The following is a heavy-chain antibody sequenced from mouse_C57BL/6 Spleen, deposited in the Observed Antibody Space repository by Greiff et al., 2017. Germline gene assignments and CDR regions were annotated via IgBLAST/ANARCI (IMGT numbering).Heavy chain of an antibody. CDR3: VRHHYYDYDGYAMDY. V-gene: IGHV10-1*01. CDR2: IRSKSNNYAT. Sequence: EVQLVESGGGLVQPKGSLKLSCAASGFSFNTYAMNWVRQAPGKGLEWVARIRSKSNNYATYYADSVKDRFTISRDDSESMLYLQMNNLKTEDTAMYYCVRHHYYDYDGYAMDYWGQGTSVTVSS. D-gene: IGHD2-4*01. J-gene: IGHJ4*01. CDR1: GFSFNTYA.